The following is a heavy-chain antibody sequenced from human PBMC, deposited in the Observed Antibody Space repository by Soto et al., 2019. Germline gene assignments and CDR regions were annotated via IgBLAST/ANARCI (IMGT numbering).Heavy chain of an antibody. V-gene: IGHV4-30-4*01. J-gene: IGHJ6*02. CDR2: IYHSGST. Sequence: QVQLQESGPGLVKPSETLSLTCNVSGGSISSGEYYWSWVRQPPGKGLEWIGYIYHSGSTYYNPSLKSRVTISGDTSRNQFSLKLRSVTVADTAVYYCARDPRLLTMSGVVSGGMDVWGQGTTVTVSS. CDR1: GGSISSGEYY. CDR3: ARDPRLLTMSGVVSGGMDV. D-gene: IGHD3-3*01.